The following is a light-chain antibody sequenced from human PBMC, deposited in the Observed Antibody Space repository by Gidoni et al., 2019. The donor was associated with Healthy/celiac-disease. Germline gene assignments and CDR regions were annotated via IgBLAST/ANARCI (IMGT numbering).Light chain of an antibody. Sequence: EVVMTQSPATLSVSPGERATLSCWASQRVSNNLVWYQQKPGQPPRLLIYGASTRATGIPARFSGSGSGTDFTLTSSSRQSEDFAVYYCQQYKDWPYIFXLXTKLEIK. CDR3: QQYKDWPYI. V-gene: IGKV3-15*01. CDR2: GAS. CDR1: QRVSNN. J-gene: IGKJ2*01.